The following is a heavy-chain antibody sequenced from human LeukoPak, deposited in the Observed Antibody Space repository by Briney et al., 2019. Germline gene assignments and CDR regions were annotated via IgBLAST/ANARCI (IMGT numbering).Heavy chain of an antibody. CDR2: IASDGSST. J-gene: IGHJ4*02. CDR1: GFNFPSYA. Sequence: PGGSLRLSCAASGFNFPSYAMNWVRQAPGKGLVWVSRIASDGSSTTYADSVKGRFSISRDNAKNTLYLQMNSLRVEDTAVYYCARGRPHGNDYWGQGTLVTVSS. CDR3: ARGRPHGNDY. D-gene: IGHD4-23*01. V-gene: IGHV3-74*01.